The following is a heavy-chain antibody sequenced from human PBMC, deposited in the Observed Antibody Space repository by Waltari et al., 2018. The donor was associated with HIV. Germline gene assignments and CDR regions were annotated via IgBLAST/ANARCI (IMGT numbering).Heavy chain of an antibody. D-gene: IGHD6-19*01. CDR1: GFSLTTDEVG. J-gene: IGHJ5*02. CDR3: AHVRSGHWLVPKWFDP. Sequence: QITLKESGPTLLKPTETLTLTCTFSGFSLTTDEVGVAWIRQPQGEALEWLTLIYENGDIRDNSSLKKRVTVTKDTSKNEVFLAMADMAPADTGTYFCAHVRSGHWLVPKWFDPWGPGILVTISS. CDR2: IYENGDI. V-gene: IGHV2-5*01.